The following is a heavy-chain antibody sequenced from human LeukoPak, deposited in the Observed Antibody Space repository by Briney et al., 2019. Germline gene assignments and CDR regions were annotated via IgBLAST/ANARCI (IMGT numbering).Heavy chain of an antibody. V-gene: IGHV3-21*01. CDR1: GFTFSSYS. CDR3: ARDGDGSGWSNPDY. J-gene: IGHJ4*02. CDR2: ISSSSYI. D-gene: IGHD6-19*01. Sequence: PGGSLRLSCAASGFTFSSYSMNWVRQAPGKGLEWVSSISSSSYIYYADSVKGRFTISRDNAKNSLYLQMNSLRAEDTAVYYCARDGDGSGWSNPDYWGQGTLVTVSS.